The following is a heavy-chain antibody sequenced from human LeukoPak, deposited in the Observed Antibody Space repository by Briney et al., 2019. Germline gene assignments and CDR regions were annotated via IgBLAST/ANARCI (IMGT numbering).Heavy chain of an antibody. D-gene: IGHD6-6*01. CDR2: IYYSGST. CDR3: ARGRDSSSCNWFDP. Sequence: PSQTLSLTCTVSGGSISSGGYYCSWIRQHPGKGLEWIGYIYYSGSTYYNPSLKSRVTISVDMSKNQFSLKLSSVTAADTAVYYCARGRDSSSCNWFDPWGQGTLVTVSS. V-gene: IGHV4-31*03. J-gene: IGHJ5*02. CDR1: GGSISSGGYY.